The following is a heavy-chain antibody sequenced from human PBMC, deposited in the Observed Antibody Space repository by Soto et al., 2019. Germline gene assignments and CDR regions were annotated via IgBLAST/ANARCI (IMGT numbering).Heavy chain of an antibody. CDR1: GGSISYYY. V-gene: IGHV4-59*01. CDR2: IYYSGIT. Sequence: SETLSLTCTVSGGSISYYYWSWIRQPPGKGLEWIGYIYYSGITNYNPSLKSRVTISVDTSKTQFSLRLSSVTAADTAVYYCARESREYYFDYWGQGTLVTVSS. J-gene: IGHJ4*02. CDR3: ARESREYYFDY.